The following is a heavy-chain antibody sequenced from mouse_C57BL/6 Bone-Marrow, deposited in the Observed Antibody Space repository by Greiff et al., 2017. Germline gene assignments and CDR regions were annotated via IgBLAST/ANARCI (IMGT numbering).Heavy chain of an antibody. J-gene: IGHJ2*01. CDR3: ARSGPLGRSFDY. CDR1: GYTFTSYW. D-gene: IGHD4-1*01. V-gene: IGHV1-55*01. CDR2: IYPTSGRT. Sequence: VQLQQPGAELVKPGASVKMSCKASGYTFTSYWITWVKQRPGQGLEWIGDIYPTSGRTNYNEKLKSKAILTVDPSSNTAYMQLSSLTSEASAVFYCARSGPLGRSFDYWGQGTTLTVSS.